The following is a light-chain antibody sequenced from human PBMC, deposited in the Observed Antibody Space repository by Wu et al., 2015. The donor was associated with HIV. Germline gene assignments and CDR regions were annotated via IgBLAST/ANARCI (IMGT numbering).Light chain of an antibody. CDR2: DAS. CDR3: QQRSNWPPS. V-gene: IGKV3D-20*02. Sequence: IVLTQSPGTLSLSPGERATLSCRASQSVSSSYLAWYQQKPDQAPRLLIYDASNRATGIPARFSGSGSGTDFTLTIRSLEPEDFAVYYCQQRSNWPPSFGQGTRLEIK. J-gene: IGKJ5*01. CDR1: QSVSSSY.